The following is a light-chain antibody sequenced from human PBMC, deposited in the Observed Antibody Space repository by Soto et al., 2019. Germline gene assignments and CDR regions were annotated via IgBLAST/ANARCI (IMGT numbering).Light chain of an antibody. CDR1: SSDIGHYDF. V-gene: IGLV2-14*03. J-gene: IGLJ2*01. CDR3: GSYSATTTLVV. Sequence: QSALTQPASVSASPGQSITISCTGTSSDIGHYDFVSWYQQHPGTAPKLLIYDVTSRPSGVSHRFSGSKSGNTASLTISGLQPEDEADYFCGSYSATTTLVVFGGGTKLT. CDR2: DVT.